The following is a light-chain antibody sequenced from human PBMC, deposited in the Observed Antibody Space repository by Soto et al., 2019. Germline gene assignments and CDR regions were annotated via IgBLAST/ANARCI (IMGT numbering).Light chain of an antibody. CDR3: SSYAGSNNLGV. CDR1: SSDIGGYKY. Sequence: QSVLTQPPSASGSPGQSVTISCTGTSSDIGGYKYVYWYQQHPGKAPKLMIYEVNKRPSGVPDRFFGSKSGNTASLTVSGLQAEDEADYYCSSYAGSNNLGVFGTGTKVTVL. J-gene: IGLJ1*01. V-gene: IGLV2-8*01. CDR2: EVN.